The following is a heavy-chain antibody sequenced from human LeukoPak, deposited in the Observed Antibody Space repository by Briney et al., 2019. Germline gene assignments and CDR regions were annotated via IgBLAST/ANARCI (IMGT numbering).Heavy chain of an antibody. Sequence: GESLKISCKGSGYGFTSYWIGWVRPMPGKGLEWMGIIYPGDSDTRYSPSFQGQVTISADKSISTAYLQWSSLKASDTAMYYCARLTHSGSYYYYYYMDVWGKGTTVTVSS. CDR1: GYGFTSYW. V-gene: IGHV5-51*01. J-gene: IGHJ6*03. CDR3: ARLTHSGSYYYYYYMDV. CDR2: IYPGDSDT. D-gene: IGHD1-26*01.